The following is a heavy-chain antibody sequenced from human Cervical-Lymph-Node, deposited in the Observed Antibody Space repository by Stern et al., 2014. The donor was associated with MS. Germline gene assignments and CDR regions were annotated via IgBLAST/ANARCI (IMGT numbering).Heavy chain of an antibody. CDR2: ISKSSSTI. V-gene: IGHV3-48*02. CDR3: ARTATSSWYRLDY. J-gene: IGHJ4*02. D-gene: IGHD6-13*01. Sequence: EVQLEESGGGLVQPGGSLRLSCAASGFTFSSYSMNWVRQAPGKGLEWGSYISKSSSTIYNADSVKGRFTISRDNAKNSLYLQMNSLRDEDTAVYYCARTATSSWYRLDYWGQGTLVTVSS. CDR1: GFTFSSYS.